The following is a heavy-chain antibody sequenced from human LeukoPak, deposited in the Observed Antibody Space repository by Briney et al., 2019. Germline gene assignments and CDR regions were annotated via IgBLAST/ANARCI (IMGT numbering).Heavy chain of an antibody. V-gene: IGHV1-46*01. CDR2: INPRGGST. D-gene: IGHD3-22*01. Sequence: GASVKVSCKASGYTFTNYYMHWVRQAPGQGLEWMGIINPRGGSTSFAQKFQGRVIMTRDTSISTAYMELSRLRSDDTAVYYCARGGDYYDSSGYYDDAFDIWGQGTMVTVSS. CDR3: ARGGDYYDSSGYYDDAFDI. J-gene: IGHJ3*02. CDR1: GYTFTNYY.